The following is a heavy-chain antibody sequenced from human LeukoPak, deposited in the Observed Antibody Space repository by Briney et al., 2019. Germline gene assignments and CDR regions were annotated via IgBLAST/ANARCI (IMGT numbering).Heavy chain of an antibody. Sequence: SETLFLTCTVSGGSISSGGYYWSWIRQHPGKGLEWIGYIYYSGSTYYNPSLKSRVTISVDTSKNQFSLKLSSVTAADTAVYYCARDLVWFGFHYYGVDVWGQGTTVTVSS. CDR3: ARDLVWFGFHYYGVDV. J-gene: IGHJ6*02. CDR1: GGSISSGGYY. CDR2: IYYSGST. V-gene: IGHV4-31*03. D-gene: IGHD3-10*01.